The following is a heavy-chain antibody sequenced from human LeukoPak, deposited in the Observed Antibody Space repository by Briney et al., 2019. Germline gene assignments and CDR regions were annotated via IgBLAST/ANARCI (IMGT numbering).Heavy chain of an antibody. V-gene: IGHV3-7*01. CDR2: IDQDGREK. J-gene: IGHJ4*02. D-gene: IGHD3-9*01. Sequence: HPGGSLRLSCAASGFPFSIYWMSWVRQAPGKGLEWVANIDQDGREKYFVDSVRGRFSIFRDNDKNTLYLQMNSLRVEDTAIYYCARGRYLDWLPYFFDYWGQGTLVTVSS. CDR1: GFPFSIYW. CDR3: ARGRYLDWLPYFFDY.